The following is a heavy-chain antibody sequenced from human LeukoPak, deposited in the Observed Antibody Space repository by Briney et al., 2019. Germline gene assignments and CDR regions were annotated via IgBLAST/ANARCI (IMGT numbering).Heavy chain of an antibody. V-gene: IGHV4-4*02. CDR2: IYHSGST. Sequence: PSETLSLTCAVSGGSISSSNWWGWVRQPPGKGLEWIGEIYHSGSTNYNPSLKSRVTISVDKSKNQFSLKLSSVTAADTAVYYCARGLAYCSGGSCPRAFWFDPWGQGTLVTVSS. CDR1: GGSISSSNW. J-gene: IGHJ5*02. CDR3: ARGLAYCSGGSCPRAFWFDP. D-gene: IGHD2-15*01.